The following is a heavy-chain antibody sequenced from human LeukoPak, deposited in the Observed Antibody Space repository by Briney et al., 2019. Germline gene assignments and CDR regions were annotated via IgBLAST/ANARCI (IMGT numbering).Heavy chain of an antibody. V-gene: IGHV3-53*01. CDR2: IYSGGST. Sequence: GGSLRLSCAASGFTVSSNYMSWVRQAPGKGLEWVSVIYSGGSTYYADSVKGRFTISRDNSKNTLYLQMNSLRAEDSAAYYCAKEDSGSYYRGADFWGQGTLVTVSS. D-gene: IGHD1-26*01. CDR1: GFTVSSNY. CDR3: AKEDSGSYYRGADF. J-gene: IGHJ4*02.